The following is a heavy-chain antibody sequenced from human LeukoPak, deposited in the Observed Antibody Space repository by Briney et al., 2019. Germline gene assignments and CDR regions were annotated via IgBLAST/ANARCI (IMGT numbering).Heavy chain of an antibody. CDR1: GGSISSYY. CDR3: ASRYCSSTSCGRGAFDI. CDR2: IYTSGCT. J-gene: IGHJ3*02. D-gene: IGHD2-2*01. Sequence: PSETLSLTCTVSGGSISSYYWSWIRQPPGKGLEGIGYIYTSGCTNYNPSLKSRVTISVDPSKNQFSLKLSSVTAADTAVYYCASRYCSSTSCGRGAFDIWGQGTMVTVSS. V-gene: IGHV4-4*09.